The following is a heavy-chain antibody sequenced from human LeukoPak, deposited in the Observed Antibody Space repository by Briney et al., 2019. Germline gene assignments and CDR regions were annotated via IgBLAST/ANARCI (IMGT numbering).Heavy chain of an antibody. CDR3: ARLYSSSSGLFDS. J-gene: IGHJ4*02. CDR1: GFSLNTSGMC. CDR2: IDWDDAK. Sequence: SGPTLVNPTQTLTLTCTFSGFSLNTSGMCVVWIRQPPGKALEGLARIDWDDAKYYSTSLKTRLTISKDTSKNQVVLTMTNMDPVDTATYYCARLYSSSSGLFDSWGQGTLVTVSS. D-gene: IGHD6-6*01. V-gene: IGHV2-70*11.